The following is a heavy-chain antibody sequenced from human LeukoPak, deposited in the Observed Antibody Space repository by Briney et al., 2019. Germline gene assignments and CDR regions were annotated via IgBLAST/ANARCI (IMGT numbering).Heavy chain of an antibody. CDR3: AKNLVGAIFDY. Sequence: GGSLRLSCAASGFTFSSYAMSWVRQAPGKGLEWVSAISGSGGSTYYADSVKGRFTISRDNAKNSLYLQMNSLRAEDTAVYYCAKNLVGAIFDYWGQGTLVTVSS. CDR2: ISGSGGST. CDR1: GFTFSSYA. V-gene: IGHV3-23*01. D-gene: IGHD1-26*01. J-gene: IGHJ4*02.